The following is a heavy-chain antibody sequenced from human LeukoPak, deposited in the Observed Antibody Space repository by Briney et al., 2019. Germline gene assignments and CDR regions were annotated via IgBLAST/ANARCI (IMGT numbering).Heavy chain of an antibody. D-gene: IGHD5-12*01. V-gene: IGHV3-30-3*01. J-gene: IGHJ3*02. CDR1: GFTFSSYA. Sequence: PGGSLRLSCAASGFTFSSYAMHWVRQAPGKGLEWVAVISYDGSNKYYADSVKGRFTISRDNSKNTLYLQMNSLRAEDTAVYYCARDNSGYDWDDAFDIWGQGTMVTVSS. CDR2: ISYDGSNK. CDR3: ARDNSGYDWDDAFDI.